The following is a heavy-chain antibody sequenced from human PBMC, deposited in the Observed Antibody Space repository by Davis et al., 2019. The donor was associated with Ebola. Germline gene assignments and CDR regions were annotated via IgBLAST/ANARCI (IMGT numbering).Heavy chain of an antibody. CDR2: NSAYNGNT. CDR1: GYTLTSYG. CDR3: ARSTSTSALLYSYMDV. J-gene: IGHJ6*03. Sequence: AASVKVSCKASGYTLTSYGTSWVRQAPGQGLEWMGWNSAYNGNTNYAQKLQGRVTMTTDTSTSTAYMELRSLRSDDTAVYYCARSTSTSALLYSYMDVWGKGTTVTVSS. D-gene: IGHD2-2*01. V-gene: IGHV1-18*04.